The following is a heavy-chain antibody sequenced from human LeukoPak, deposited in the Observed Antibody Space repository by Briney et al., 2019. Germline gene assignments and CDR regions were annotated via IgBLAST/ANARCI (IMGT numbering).Heavy chain of an antibody. CDR1: GESFRGHY. CDR2: INHSGSS. Sequence: SETLSLTCAVYGESFRGHYWSWIRQPPGKGLVWIGEINHSGSSNYNPSLKSRVTISADTSKNQFSLKLSSVTAADTAVYYCARVVTIFGVVTYYYYMDVWGKGTTVTVSS. V-gene: IGHV4-34*01. D-gene: IGHD3-3*01. J-gene: IGHJ6*03. CDR3: ARVVTIFGVVTYYYYMDV.